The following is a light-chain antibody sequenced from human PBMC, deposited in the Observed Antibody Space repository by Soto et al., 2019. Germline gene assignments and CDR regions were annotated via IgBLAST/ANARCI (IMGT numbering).Light chain of an antibody. Sequence: SYELTQAPSVSVAPGQTARIGCGGDNIGSKSVHWYQQRPVQAPVLVVYADSDRPSGIPERFSGSNPGNTATLTISRVEAGDEADYYCQVWDYDTDHFVFGPGTKLNVL. CDR1: NIGSKS. CDR3: QVWDYDTDHFV. J-gene: IGLJ1*01. CDR2: ADS. V-gene: IGLV3-21*02.